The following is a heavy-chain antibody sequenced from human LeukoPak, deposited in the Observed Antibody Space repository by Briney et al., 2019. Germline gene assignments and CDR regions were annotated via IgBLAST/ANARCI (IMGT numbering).Heavy chain of an antibody. CDR2: IKQDGSEK. CDR1: GFTFDMYW. J-gene: IGHJ4*02. CDR3: ARVAVAGTIDY. V-gene: IGHV3-7*01. D-gene: IGHD6-19*01. Sequence: GGSLRLSCAASGFTFDMYWMSWVRQAPGKGLEWVATIKQDGSEKYYVDSVKGRFTISRDNAKNSLYLQMNSLRAEDTAVYYCARVAVAGTIDYWGQGTLVTVSS.